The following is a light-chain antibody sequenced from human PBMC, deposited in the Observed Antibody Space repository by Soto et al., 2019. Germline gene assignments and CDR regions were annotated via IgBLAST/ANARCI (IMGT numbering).Light chain of an antibody. CDR3: QQYNTYSWT. CDR1: QSISRS. CDR2: DAS. J-gene: IGKJ1*01. Sequence: DIQMTQSPSTLSASVGDRVTITCRASQSISRSLAWYQQKPGKAPKLLIYDASILESGVPARFSGSGSGTEFTLTISSLQPDDFATYYCQQYNTYSWTFGQGTKVDIK. V-gene: IGKV1-5*01.